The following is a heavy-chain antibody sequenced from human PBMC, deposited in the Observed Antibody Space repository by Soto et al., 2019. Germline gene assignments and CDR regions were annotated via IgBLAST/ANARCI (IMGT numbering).Heavy chain of an antibody. CDR2: IRGSGGSK. V-gene: IGHV3-23*01. J-gene: IGHJ6*02. Sequence: EVQLLESGGGLVQPGGSLRLSCAASGFTFSSYAMSWVRQAPGKGLEWVSGIRGSGGSKQYADSGKGRFTISRDNSKNTLYLQMNSLRAEDTAVYYCAKERTYYYGSGSYHHYGMDVWGQGTTVTVSS. CDR1: GFTFSSYA. D-gene: IGHD3-10*01. CDR3: AKERTYYYGSGSYHHYGMDV.